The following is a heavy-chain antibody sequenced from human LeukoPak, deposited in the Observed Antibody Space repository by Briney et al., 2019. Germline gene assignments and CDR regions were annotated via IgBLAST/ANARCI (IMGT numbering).Heavy chain of an antibody. CDR1: GFIFSSFG. Sequence: GGSLRLSCAASGFIFSSFGMNWVRQAPGKGLECVSSISSSGSLIYYADSMKGRFTVSRDNAKNSLFLQLNSLRAEDTAVYYCARNYYDSSGYYYPFDYWGQGTLVTVSS. V-gene: IGHV3-21*01. J-gene: IGHJ4*02. CDR3: ARNYYDSSGYYYPFDY. D-gene: IGHD3-22*01. CDR2: ISSSGSLI.